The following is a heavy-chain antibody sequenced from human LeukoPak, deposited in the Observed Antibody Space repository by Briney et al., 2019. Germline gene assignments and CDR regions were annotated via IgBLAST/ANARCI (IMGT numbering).Heavy chain of an antibody. Sequence: ASVKVSCKASGYTFTSYDINWVRQATGQGLEWMGWMNPNSGNTGYAQKFQGRVTITRNTSISTAYMELSSLRSEDTAVYYCARRYYYGSARKPYYFDYRGQGTLVTVSS. CDR2: MNPNSGNT. D-gene: IGHD3-10*01. CDR3: ARRYYYGSARKPYYFDY. CDR1: GYTFTSYD. J-gene: IGHJ4*02. V-gene: IGHV1-8*03.